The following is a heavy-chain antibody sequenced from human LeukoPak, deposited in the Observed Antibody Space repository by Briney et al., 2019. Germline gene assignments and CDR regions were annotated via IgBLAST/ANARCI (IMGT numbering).Heavy chain of an antibody. CDR3: ARARIAVAYDAFDI. CDR1: GGTFSSYA. V-gene: IGHV1-69*06. J-gene: IGHJ3*02. Sequence: ASVKVSCTASGGTFSSYAISWVRQAPGQGLEWMGGIIPIFGTANYAQKFQGRVTITADKSTSTAYMELSSLRSEDTAVYYCARARIAVAYDAFDIWGQGTMVTVSS. D-gene: IGHD6-19*01. CDR2: IIPIFGTA.